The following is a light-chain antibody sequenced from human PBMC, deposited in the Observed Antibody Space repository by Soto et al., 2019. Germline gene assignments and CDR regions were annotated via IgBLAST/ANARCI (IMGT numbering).Light chain of an antibody. CDR3: ETWDSSLSAGV. CDR1: RSNIGNNA. Sequence: QAVVTQPPSVSAAPGQKVTVSCSGSRSNIGNNAVAWYQHLPGTAPKLLIYDNDKRPSGLSDRFSASKSGTLATLYITGLQTGDEADYYCETWDSSLSAGVFGGGTKLTVL. V-gene: IGLV1-51*01. J-gene: IGLJ3*02. CDR2: DND.